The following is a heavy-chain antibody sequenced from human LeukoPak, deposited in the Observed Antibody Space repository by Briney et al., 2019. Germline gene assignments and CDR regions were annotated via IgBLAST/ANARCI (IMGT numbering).Heavy chain of an antibody. D-gene: IGHD2-21*02. Sequence: GGSLRLSCVASGFTSSSYAMSWVRQAPGKGLEWVANINEDGSYKYHADSVKGRLTISRDNAKNSLYLQMNSLRAEDTAVYYCARDATRGGDNDYWGQGTRVIVSS. V-gene: IGHV3-7*01. CDR2: INEDGSYK. CDR3: ARDATRGGDNDY. J-gene: IGHJ4*02. CDR1: GFTSSSYA.